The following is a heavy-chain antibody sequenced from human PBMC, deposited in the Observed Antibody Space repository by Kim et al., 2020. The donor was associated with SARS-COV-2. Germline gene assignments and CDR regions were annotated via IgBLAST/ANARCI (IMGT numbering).Heavy chain of an antibody. CDR1: GFTFSSYS. J-gene: IGHJ6*02. CDR2: ISSSSSYI. V-gene: IGHV3-21*01. Sequence: GGSLRLSCAASGFTFSSYSMNWVRQAPGKGLEWVSSISSSSSYIYYADSVKGRFTISRDNAKNSLYLQMNSLRAEDTAVYYCARDGDDIVVVPAAIYYYYGMDVWGQGTTVTVSS. D-gene: IGHD2-2*01. CDR3: ARDGDDIVVVPAAIYYYYGMDV.